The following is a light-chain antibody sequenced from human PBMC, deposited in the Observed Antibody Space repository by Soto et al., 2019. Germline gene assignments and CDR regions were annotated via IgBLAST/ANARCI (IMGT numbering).Light chain of an antibody. CDR1: TGPVTSGHW. CDR3: FLSYSGARPVV. Sequence: QSAVTQEPSLTVSPGGTDTLTCDSSTGPVTSGHWPYWLQQKSGQAPRTLIYDTSKKHSWTPARFSGSLLGGKAALTLSGAQPEDEADYYCFLSYSGARPVVFGGGTQLTVL. J-gene: IGLJ2*01. CDR2: DTS. V-gene: IGLV7-46*01.